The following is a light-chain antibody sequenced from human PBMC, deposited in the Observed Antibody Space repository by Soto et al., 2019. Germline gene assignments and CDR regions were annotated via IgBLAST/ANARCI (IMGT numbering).Light chain of an antibody. CDR1: SSNIGSHS. Sequence: QSVLTQPPSASGTPGQRITISCSGSSSNIGSHSVNWYQRLPGTAPKLLIYRSSQRPSGVPDRFSGSKSGTSASLAISGLQSGDEADYYCALWDDSLNGPVFGGGTKVTVL. CDR3: ALWDDSLNGPV. J-gene: IGLJ3*02. V-gene: IGLV1-44*01. CDR2: RSS.